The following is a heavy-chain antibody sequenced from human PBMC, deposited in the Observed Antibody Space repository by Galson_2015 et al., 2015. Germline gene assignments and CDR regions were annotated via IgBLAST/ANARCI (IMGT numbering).Heavy chain of an antibody. D-gene: IGHD3-10*01. CDR3: ARDTGSFKIHYYGSGSPGYYFDY. Sequence: SLRLSCAASGFTFSNYGMHWVRQAPGKGLEWVAVIWYDGINTYYADSVKGRFTVSRDNSKNTLYLQMNSLRAEDTAVYYCARDTGSFKIHYYGSGSPGYYFDYWGQGTLVTVSS. CDR2: IWYDGINT. J-gene: IGHJ4*02. V-gene: IGHV3-33*01. CDR1: GFTFSNYG.